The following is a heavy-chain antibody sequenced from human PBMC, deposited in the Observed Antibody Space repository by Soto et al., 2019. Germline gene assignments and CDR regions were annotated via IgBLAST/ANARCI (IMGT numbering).Heavy chain of an antibody. V-gene: IGHV3-9*01. Sequence: GGSLRLSCAASGFTFDDYAMHWVRQPPGKGLEWVSGISWNSGNIGYADSVKGRFTISRDNAKNSLYLQMNSLIPEDTALYYCAKDIGARAAAGNWFDPWGQGTLVTVSS. CDR1: GFTFDDYA. D-gene: IGHD6-13*01. CDR2: ISWNSGNI. J-gene: IGHJ5*02. CDR3: AKDIGARAAAGNWFDP.